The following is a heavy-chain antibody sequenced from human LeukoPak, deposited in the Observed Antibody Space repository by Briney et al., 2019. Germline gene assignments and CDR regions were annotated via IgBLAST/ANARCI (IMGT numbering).Heavy chain of an antibody. V-gene: IGHV3-48*01. CDR3: AKVPGGSSSGY. J-gene: IGHJ4*02. CDR1: GFTFSSYS. CDR2: ISSSSSTI. D-gene: IGHD6-6*01. Sequence: PGGSLRLSCAASGFTFSSYSRNWVRQAPGKGLEWVSYISSSSSTIYYADSVKGRFTISRDNAKNSLYLQMNSLRAEDTAVYYCAKVPGGSSSGYWGQGTLVTVSS.